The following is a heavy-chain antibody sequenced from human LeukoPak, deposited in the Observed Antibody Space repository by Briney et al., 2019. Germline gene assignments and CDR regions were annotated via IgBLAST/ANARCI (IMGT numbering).Heavy chain of an antibody. CDR1: GGSISSGSYY. Sequence: SQTLSLTCTVSGGSISSGSYYWSWIRQPAGKGLEWIGRISSSGSTNYNPSLKSRVTISVGTSKNQFSLKLSSVTAADTAVYFCARGPYSYDSSGAFDIWGQGTMVTVSS. V-gene: IGHV4-61*02. CDR3: ARGPYSYDSSGAFDI. D-gene: IGHD3-22*01. J-gene: IGHJ3*02. CDR2: ISSSGST.